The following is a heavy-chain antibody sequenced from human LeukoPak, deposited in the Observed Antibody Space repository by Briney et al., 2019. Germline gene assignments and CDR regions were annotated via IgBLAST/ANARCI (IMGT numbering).Heavy chain of an antibody. CDR1: GYSFTSYW. CDR2: IYPGDSDT. CDR3: ARQTEYSSGWSGDFDY. Sequence: GESLKISCKGSGYSFTSYWIGWVRQMPGKGLEWMGIIYPGDSDTRYSPSFQGQVTISADKSISTAYLQWSSLKASDTAMYYCARQTEYSSGWSGDFDYWGQGTQVTVSS. D-gene: IGHD6-19*01. V-gene: IGHV5-51*01. J-gene: IGHJ4*02.